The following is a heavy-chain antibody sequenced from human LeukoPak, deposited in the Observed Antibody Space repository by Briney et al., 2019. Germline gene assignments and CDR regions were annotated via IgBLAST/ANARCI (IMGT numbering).Heavy chain of an antibody. Sequence: GGSLRLSCAASGFTFSSYSMNWVRQAPGKGLEWVSYISSSSTTIYYADSVKGRFTISRDNAKNSLYLQMNSLRAEDTAVYYCARAIYGDYGGYWGQGTLVTVSS. J-gene: IGHJ4*02. V-gene: IGHV3-48*01. D-gene: IGHD4-17*01. CDR1: GFTFSSYS. CDR3: ARAIYGDYGGY. CDR2: ISSSSTTI.